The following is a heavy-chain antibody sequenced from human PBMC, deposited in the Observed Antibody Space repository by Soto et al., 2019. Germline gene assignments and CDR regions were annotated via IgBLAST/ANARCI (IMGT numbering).Heavy chain of an antibody. J-gene: IGHJ4*02. CDR2: ISYDGSNK. V-gene: IGHV3-30*04. Sequence: GGSLRLSCAASGFTFSSYAMHWVRQAPGKGLEWVAVISYDGSNKYYADSVKGRFTISRDNSKNTLYLQMNSLRAEDTAVYYCASSWGGATYYFDYWGQGTLVTVSS. CDR1: GFTFSSYA. D-gene: IGHD3-16*01. CDR3: ASSWGGATYYFDY.